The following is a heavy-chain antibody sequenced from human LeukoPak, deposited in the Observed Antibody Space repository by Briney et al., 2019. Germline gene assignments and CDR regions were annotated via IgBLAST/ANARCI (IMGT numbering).Heavy chain of an antibody. V-gene: IGHV1-18*01. J-gene: IGHJ4*02. D-gene: IGHD1-14*01. CDR1: GYTFTSYG. CDR2: ISAYNGNT. CDR3: ARGPSYNWNHEVLDY. Sequence: ASVKVSCKASGYTFTSYGISWVRQAPGQGLEWMGWISAYNGNTNYAQKLQGRVTMTTDTSTSTAYMELRSLRSDDTAVYYCARGPSYNWNHEVLDYWGQGTLVTVSS.